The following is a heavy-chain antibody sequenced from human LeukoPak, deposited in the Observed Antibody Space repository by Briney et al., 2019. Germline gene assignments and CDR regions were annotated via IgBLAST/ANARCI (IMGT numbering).Heavy chain of an antibody. V-gene: IGHV3-21*01. CDR1: GFAFSSHA. D-gene: IGHD2-8*02. CDR2: ISGGSTYI. J-gene: IGHJ3*02. CDR3: ARDDVTTNGGVIADSRLFDI. Sequence: GRSLRLSCAASGFAFSSHALHWVRQAPGKGLEWISSISGGSTYIYYADSVRGRFTISRDSAKNSVYLQMNSLRGEDTAVYYCARDDVTTNGGVIADSRLFDIWGQGTMVTVSS.